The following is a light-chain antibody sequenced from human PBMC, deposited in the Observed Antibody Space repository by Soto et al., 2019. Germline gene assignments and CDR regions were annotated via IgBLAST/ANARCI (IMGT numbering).Light chain of an antibody. J-gene: IGLJ3*02. CDR3: CSYADSSTWV. CDR1: SSDIGAYDY. Sequence: QSALTQPASLSGSPGQSITISCTGTSSDIGAYDYVSWFQQHPGKAPKLMISEVNNRPSGVSNRFSGSKSGNTAYLTISGLQVEDEAEYFCCSYADSSTWVFGGGTKLTVL. CDR2: EVN. V-gene: IGLV2-14*01.